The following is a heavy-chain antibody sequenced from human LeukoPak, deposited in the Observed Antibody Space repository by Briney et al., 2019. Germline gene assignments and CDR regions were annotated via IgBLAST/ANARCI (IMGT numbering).Heavy chain of an antibody. CDR3: ARDSTVTMIDY. Sequence: GGSLTLSCVASGFTFSSYNMNWVRQAPGKGLEGVSTISSSSSYIYYADTVKGRFTISRDNAKNSLYLKMNSLIAEDTAVYVCARDSTVTMIDYWGQGTLVADSS. J-gene: IGHJ4*02. CDR2: ISSSSSYI. V-gene: IGHV3-21*01. CDR1: GFTFSSYN. D-gene: IGHD4-17*01.